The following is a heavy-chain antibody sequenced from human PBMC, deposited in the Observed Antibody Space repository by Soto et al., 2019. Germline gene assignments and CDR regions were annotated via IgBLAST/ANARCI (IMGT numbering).Heavy chain of an antibody. CDR2: IYYSGST. CDR1: GASISSYY. D-gene: IGHD3-16*01. CDR3: ARLTRYLGGFDI. V-gene: IGHV4-59*08. Sequence: SETLSLTCSVSGASISSYYWSWIRQPPGKGLECIGYIYYSGSTNYNPSLKSRVTISVDTSKNQFSLKLSSVTAADTAVYYCARLTRYLGGFDIWGQGTMVTVSS. J-gene: IGHJ3*02.